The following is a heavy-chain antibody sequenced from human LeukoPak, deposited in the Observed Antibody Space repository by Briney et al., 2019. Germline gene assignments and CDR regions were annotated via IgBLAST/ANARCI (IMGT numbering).Heavy chain of an antibody. Sequence: SETLSLTCTVSGGSVSSGSYYWSWIRQPPGKGLEWIGYIYYSGSTNYNPSIKSRVTISVDTSKNQFSLKLSSVTAADTAVYYCAREKFGDNAFDIWGQGTMVTVSS. J-gene: IGHJ3*02. CDR1: GGSVSSGSYY. CDR3: AREKFGDNAFDI. CDR2: IYYSGST. V-gene: IGHV4-61*01. D-gene: IGHD3-10*01.